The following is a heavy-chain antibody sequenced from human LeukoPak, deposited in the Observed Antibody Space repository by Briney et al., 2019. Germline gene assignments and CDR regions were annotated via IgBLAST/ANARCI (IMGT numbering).Heavy chain of an antibody. CDR2: ISGSGGST. CDR1: GFTFSSYA. J-gene: IGHJ4*02. Sequence: GGSLRLSCAASGFTFSSYAMSWVRQTPVKGLEWVSVISGSGGSTYYADSVKGRFTISRDNSKNTLYLQMNSLRAEDTAVYYCAKDAFAYYFDYWGQGTLVTVSS. CDR3: AKDAFAYYFDY. V-gene: IGHV3-23*01.